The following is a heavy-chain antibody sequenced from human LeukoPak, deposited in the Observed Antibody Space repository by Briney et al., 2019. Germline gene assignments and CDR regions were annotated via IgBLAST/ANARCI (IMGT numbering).Heavy chain of an antibody. CDR1: GFTFSSYG. V-gene: IGHV3-30*03. D-gene: IGHD5-24*01. J-gene: IGHJ6*02. CDR3: ARPLEPYYYYGMDV. CDR2: VSSDGGTT. Sequence: QAGGSLRLSCAASGFTFSSYGIHWVRQAPDKGLEWVTVVSSDGGTTYYTDSVKGRFTISRDNSKNTLYLQMNSLRAEDTAVYYCARPLEPYYYYGMDVWGQGTTVTVSS.